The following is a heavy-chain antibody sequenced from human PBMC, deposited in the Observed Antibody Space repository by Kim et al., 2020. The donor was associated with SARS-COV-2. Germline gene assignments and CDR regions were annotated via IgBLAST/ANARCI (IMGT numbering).Heavy chain of an antibody. CDR3: ARDKGQWLVLNYYYGMDV. CDR2: ISAYNGNT. J-gene: IGHJ6*02. D-gene: IGHD6-19*01. Sequence: ASVKVSCKASGYTFTSYGISWVRQAPGQGLEWMGWISAYNGNTNYAQKLQGRVTMTTDTSTSTAYMELRSLRSDDTAVYYCARDKGQWLVLNYYYGMDVWGQGTTVTVSS. CDR1: GYTFTSYG. V-gene: IGHV1-18*04.